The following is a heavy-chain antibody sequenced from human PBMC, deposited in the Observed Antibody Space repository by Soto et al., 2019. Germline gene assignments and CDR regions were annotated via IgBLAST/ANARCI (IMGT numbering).Heavy chain of an antibody. V-gene: IGHV3-73*02. J-gene: IGHJ4*02. CDR2: IRSKANSYAT. CDR1: GFTFSGSA. D-gene: IGHD3-22*01. CDR3: TSGGVYYDSSGYR. Sequence: EVQLVESGGGLVQPGGSLKLSCAASGFTFSGSAMHWVRQASGKGLEWVGRIRSKANSYATAYAASVKGRFTISRDDSKNTAYLQMNSLKTEDTAVYYCTSGGVYYDSSGYRWGQGTLVTVSS.